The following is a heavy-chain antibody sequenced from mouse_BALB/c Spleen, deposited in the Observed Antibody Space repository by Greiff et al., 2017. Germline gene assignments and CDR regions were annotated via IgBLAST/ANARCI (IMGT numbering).Heavy chain of an antibody. CDR1: GFTFSSYG. CDR2: INSNGGST. D-gene: IGHD1-2*01. J-gene: IGHJ1*01. CDR3: ARGLSARYFDV. V-gene: IGHV5-6-3*01. Sequence: EVQLQESGGGLVQPGGSLKLSCAASGFTFSSYGMSWVRQTPDKRLELVATINSNGGSTYYPDSVKGRFTISRDNAKNTLYLQMSSLKSEDTAMYYCARGLSARYFDVWGAGTTVTVSS.